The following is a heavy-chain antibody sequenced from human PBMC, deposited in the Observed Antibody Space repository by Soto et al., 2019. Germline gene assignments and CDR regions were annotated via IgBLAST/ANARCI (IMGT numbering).Heavy chain of an antibody. J-gene: IGHJ6*03. D-gene: IGHD3-10*01. CDR1: GFTFSSYA. Sequence: GGSLRLSCAASGFTFSSYAMHWVRQAPGKGLEYVSAISSNGGSTYYANSVKGRFTISRDNSKNTLYLQMGSLRAEDMAVYYCARDGPEVRQTYYYYYYYMDVWGKGTTVTVSS. CDR2: ISSNGGST. V-gene: IGHV3-64*01. CDR3: ARDGPEVRQTYYYYYYYMDV.